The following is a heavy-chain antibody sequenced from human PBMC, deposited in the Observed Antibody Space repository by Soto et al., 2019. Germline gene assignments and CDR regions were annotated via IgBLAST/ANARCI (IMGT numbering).Heavy chain of an antibody. CDR2: IYYSGST. CDR3: ARNPSYGDYVDY. CDR1: GGSVSSGSYY. J-gene: IGHJ4*02. Sequence: QVQLQESGPGLVKPSETLSLTCTVSGGSVSSGSYYWSWIRQPPGKGLEWIGYIYYSGSTNYNPSLKSRVTISVDMSKNQFSLKLSSVTAADTAVYYCARNPSYGDYVDYWGQGTLVTVSS. D-gene: IGHD4-17*01. V-gene: IGHV4-61*01.